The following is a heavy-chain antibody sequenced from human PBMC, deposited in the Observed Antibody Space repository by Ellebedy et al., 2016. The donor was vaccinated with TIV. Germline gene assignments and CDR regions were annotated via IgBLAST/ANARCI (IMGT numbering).Heavy chain of an antibody. V-gene: IGHV1-18*01. J-gene: IGHJ4*02. Sequence: ASVKISCXTSGYTFTRYGISWVRQAPGQGLEWMGWIIDYKDYRYYAQKLQGRVTMTTDTSTSTAYMELRSLRSDDTAVYYCARDGFDYWGQGTLVTVSS. CDR1: GYTFTRYG. CDR3: ARDGFDY. CDR2: IIDYKDYR.